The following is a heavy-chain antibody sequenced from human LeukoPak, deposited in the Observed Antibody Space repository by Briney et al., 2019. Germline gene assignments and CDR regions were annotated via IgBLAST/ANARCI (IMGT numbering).Heavy chain of an antibody. J-gene: IGHJ6*02. CDR1: GFSFSSYW. V-gene: IGHV3-7*05. CDR2: IKRDGSEK. D-gene: IGHD3-16*01. CDR3: ARFGYDYGMDV. Sequence: GGSLRLSCAASGFSFSSYWMSWVRQAPGKGLEWVANIKRDGSEKNCVDSVKGRFTISRDNAENSLFLQMNSLRAEDTAIYYCARFGYDYGMDVWGQGTSVTVSS.